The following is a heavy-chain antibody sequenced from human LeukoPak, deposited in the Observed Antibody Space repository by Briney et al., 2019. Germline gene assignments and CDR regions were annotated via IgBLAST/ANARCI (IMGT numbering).Heavy chain of an antibody. CDR3: ARGDYYDSSGYYVDAFDV. Sequence: GGSLRLSCAASGFTFSRYWMSWVRQAPGKGLEWVANIKQDGSEKYYGDSVKGRFTISRDNAKNSLYLQMNSLRAEDTAVYCRARGDYYDSSGYYVDAFDVWGQGTMVTVSS. J-gene: IGHJ3*01. D-gene: IGHD3-22*01. CDR1: GFTFSRYW. CDR2: IKQDGSEK. V-gene: IGHV3-7*05.